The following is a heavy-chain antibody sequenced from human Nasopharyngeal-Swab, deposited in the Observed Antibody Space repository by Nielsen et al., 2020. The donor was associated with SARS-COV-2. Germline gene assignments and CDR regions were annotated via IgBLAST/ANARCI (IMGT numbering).Heavy chain of an antibody. V-gene: IGHV1-2*04. CDR3: ARDYDYEYYYYGMDV. D-gene: IGHD5-12*01. Sequence: ASVKVSCKASGYTFSGYYMHWVRQAPGQGLEWMGWINPNSGGTNYAQKFQGWVTMTRDTSISTAYMELSRLRSDDTAVYYCARDYDYEYYYYGMDVWGQGTTVTVSS. CDR2: INPNSGGT. J-gene: IGHJ6*02. CDR1: GYTFSGYY.